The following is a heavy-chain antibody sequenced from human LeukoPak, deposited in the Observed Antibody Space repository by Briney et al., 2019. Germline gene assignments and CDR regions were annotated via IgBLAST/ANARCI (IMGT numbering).Heavy chain of an antibody. Sequence: GGSLRLSCAASGFIFSTSWMTWVRQAPGKGLEWVATIKEDGSEKYYVDSVKGRFTISRDNAKNSLYLQMNSLRAEDTAVYYCARVAAAGTVYYYYGMDVWGQGTTVTVSS. D-gene: IGHD6-13*01. J-gene: IGHJ6*02. V-gene: IGHV3-7*01. CDR1: GFIFSTSW. CDR2: IKEDGSEK. CDR3: ARVAAAGTVYYYYGMDV.